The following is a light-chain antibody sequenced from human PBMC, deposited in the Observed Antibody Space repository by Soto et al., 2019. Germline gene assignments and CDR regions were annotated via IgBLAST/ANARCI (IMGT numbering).Light chain of an antibody. V-gene: IGKV1-39*01. J-gene: IGKJ1*01. CDR3: QQSYRFPKT. Sequence: DVQMTQSPSSLSASAGDSLTLTCRASQTVTSYLNWYQQKPGKAPKLLIYAASTLQSGVPSRFSGSGSGTEFTLTIISLQPEDFATYYCQQSYRFPKTFGRGTKVEVK. CDR2: AAS. CDR1: QTVTSY.